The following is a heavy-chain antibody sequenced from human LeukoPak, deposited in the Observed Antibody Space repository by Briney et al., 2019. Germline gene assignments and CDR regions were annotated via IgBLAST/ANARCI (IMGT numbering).Heavy chain of an antibody. D-gene: IGHD6-19*01. CDR1: GLTFSSHW. Sequence: GGSLRLSCAASGLTFSSHWMHWVRQAPGKGLEWVSGISWNSGSIGYADSVKDRFTISRDNAKNSLYLQMNSLRAEDTALYYCAKGYSSGWYIDYWGQGTLVTVSS. CDR2: ISWNSGSI. J-gene: IGHJ4*02. V-gene: IGHV3-9*01. CDR3: AKGYSSGWYIDY.